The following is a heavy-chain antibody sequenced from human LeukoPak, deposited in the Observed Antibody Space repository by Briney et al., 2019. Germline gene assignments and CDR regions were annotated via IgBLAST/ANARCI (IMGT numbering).Heavy chain of an antibody. V-gene: IGHV5-51*01. CDR2: IYPGDSDT. Sequence: GESLKISCKGSGNSFSNSWIGWVRQMPGKGLEWMGIIYPGDSDTRYSPSFQGQVTISADKSISTAYLQWSSLKASDTAMYYCAITDIVVVPAARNYYYYGMDVWGQGTTVTVSS. CDR1: GNSFSNSW. CDR3: AITDIVVVPAARNYYYYGMDV. J-gene: IGHJ6*02. D-gene: IGHD2-2*01.